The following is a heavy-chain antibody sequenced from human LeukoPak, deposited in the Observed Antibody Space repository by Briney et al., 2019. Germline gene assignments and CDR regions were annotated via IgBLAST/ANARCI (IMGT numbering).Heavy chain of an antibody. J-gene: IGHJ6*04. CDR2: IVVGSGNT. CDR3: AADRSHPRYSYGTHYYGMDV. Sequence: AVKVSCRASGFTFTSSAVQWVRQARGQRLEWIGWIVVGSGNTNYAQKFQERVTITRDMSTSTAYMELSSLRSEDTAVYYCAADRSHPRYSYGTHYYGMDVWGKGTTVTVSS. D-gene: IGHD5-18*01. CDR1: GFTFTSSA. V-gene: IGHV1-58*01.